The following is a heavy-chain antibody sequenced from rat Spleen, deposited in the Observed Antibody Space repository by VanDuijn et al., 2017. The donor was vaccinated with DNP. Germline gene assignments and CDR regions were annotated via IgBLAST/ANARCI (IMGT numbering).Heavy chain of an antibody. J-gene: IGHJ3*01. Sequence: EVQLVESGGGLVQPGKSLKLSCAASGFTFSDYYMAWVRQAPTKGLEWVAYIGSDGGNTYYRDSVKGRFTVSRDNAKSTLYLQLDSLRAEDTATYYCAGEGASRNWFAYWGQGTLVTVSS. CDR2: IGSDGGNT. CDR1: GFTFSDYY. D-gene: IGHD1-11*01. V-gene: IGHV5-25*01. CDR3: AGEGASRNWFAY.